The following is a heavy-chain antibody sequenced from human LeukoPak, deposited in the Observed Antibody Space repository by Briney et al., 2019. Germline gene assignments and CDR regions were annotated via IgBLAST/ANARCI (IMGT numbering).Heavy chain of an antibody. CDR2: IKQDGSEK. Sequence: GGSLRPSCAASGFTFSSYWMSWVRQAPGKGLEWVANIKQDGSEKYYVDSVKGRFTISRDNAKNSLYLQMNSLRAEDTAVYYCARDLMAAAADIWGQGTMVTVSS. V-gene: IGHV3-7*01. D-gene: IGHD6-13*01. CDR3: ARDLMAAAADI. J-gene: IGHJ3*02. CDR1: GFTFSSYW.